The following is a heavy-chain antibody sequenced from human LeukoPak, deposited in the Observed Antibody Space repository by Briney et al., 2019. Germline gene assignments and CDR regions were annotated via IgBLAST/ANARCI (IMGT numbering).Heavy chain of an antibody. J-gene: IGHJ4*02. CDR3: ARGDIAVAGQAYVFDY. CDR2: ISAYNGNT. D-gene: IGHD6-19*01. Sequence: AASVKVSCKASGYTFTSYGISWVRQAPGQGLEWMGRISAYNGNTNYAQKLQGRVTMTTDTSTSTAYMELRSLRSDDTAVYYCARGDIAVAGQAYVFDYWGQGTLVTVSS. V-gene: IGHV1-18*01. CDR1: GYTFTSYG.